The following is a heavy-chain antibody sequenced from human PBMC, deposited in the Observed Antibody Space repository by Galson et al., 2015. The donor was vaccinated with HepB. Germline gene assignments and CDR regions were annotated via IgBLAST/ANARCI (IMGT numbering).Heavy chain of an antibody. Sequence: SLRLSCAASGFTFSSYGMHWVRQAPGKGLEWVAFIRYDGSNKYYADSVKGRFTISRDNSKNTLYLQMNSLRAEDTAVYYCAKDFDPYSSSCLDYWGQGTLVTVSS. CDR1: GFTFSSYG. V-gene: IGHV3-30*02. CDR3: AKDFDPYSSSCLDY. J-gene: IGHJ4*02. CDR2: IRYDGSNK. D-gene: IGHD6-13*01.